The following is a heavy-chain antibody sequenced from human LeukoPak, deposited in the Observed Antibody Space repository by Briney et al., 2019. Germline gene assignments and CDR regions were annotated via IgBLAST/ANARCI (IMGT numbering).Heavy chain of an antibody. D-gene: IGHD2-15*01. Sequence: GGSLRLSCAASGFTFSDYYMSWIRQAPGKGLEWVSYISSSGSTQYYADSVKGRFTISRDNAKNSYLQMNSLRAEDTAVYYCAKERTLGYCSGGSCQQPPDYWGQGTLVTVSS. CDR1: GFTFSDYY. V-gene: IGHV3-11*04. CDR2: ISSSGSTQ. CDR3: AKERTLGYCSGGSCQQPPDY. J-gene: IGHJ4*02.